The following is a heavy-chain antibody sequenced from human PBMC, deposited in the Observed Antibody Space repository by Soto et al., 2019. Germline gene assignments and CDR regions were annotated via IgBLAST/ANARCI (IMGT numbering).Heavy chain of an antibody. J-gene: IGHJ3*02. CDR2: ISGSGGST. CDR3: AGDNDSSGSTSGRAFDI. Sequence: PGGSLRLSCAASGFTFSSYAMSWVRQAPGKGLEWVSAISGSGGSTYYADSVKGRFTISRDNSKNTLYLQMNSLRAEDTAVYYCAGDNDSSGSTSGRAFDIWGQGTMVTVSS. V-gene: IGHV3-23*01. D-gene: IGHD3-22*01. CDR1: GFTFSSYA.